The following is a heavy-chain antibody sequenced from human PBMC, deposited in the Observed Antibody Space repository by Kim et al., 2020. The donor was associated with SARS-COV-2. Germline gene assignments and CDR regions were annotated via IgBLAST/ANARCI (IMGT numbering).Heavy chain of an antibody. CDR2: IRSKANSYAT. CDR3: TGHYDRKDYYYYGMDV. V-gene: IGHV3-73*01. D-gene: IGHD3-3*01. J-gene: IGHJ6*02. Sequence: GGSLRLSCAASGFTFSGSAMHWVRQASGKGLEWVGRIRSKANSYATAYAASVKGRFTISRDDSKNTAYLQMNSLKTEDTAVYYCTGHYDRKDYYYYGMDVWGQGTTVTVSS. CDR1: GFTFSGSA.